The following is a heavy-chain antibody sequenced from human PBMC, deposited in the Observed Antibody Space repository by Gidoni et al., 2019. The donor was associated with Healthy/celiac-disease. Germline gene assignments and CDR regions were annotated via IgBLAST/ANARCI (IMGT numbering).Heavy chain of an antibody. CDR3: ARASYDSSHPVLRSMDV. Sequence: QVQLVQSGAEVKKPGASVKVSCKASGYTFTSYYMHWVRQAPGQGFEWMGIINPSGGSTSYAQKFQGRVTMTRDTSTSTVYMELSSLRSEDTAVYYCARASYDSSHPVLRSMDVWGQGTTVTVSS. CDR1: GYTFTSYY. J-gene: IGHJ6*02. V-gene: IGHV1-46*01. CDR2: INPSGGST. D-gene: IGHD3-22*01.